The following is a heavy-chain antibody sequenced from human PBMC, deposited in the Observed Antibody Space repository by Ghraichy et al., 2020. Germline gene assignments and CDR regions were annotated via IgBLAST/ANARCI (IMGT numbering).Heavy chain of an antibody. D-gene: IGHD6-19*01. Sequence: SQTLSLTCAISGDSVSSNSAAWNWIRQSPSRGLEWLGRTYYRSKWYNDYAVSVKSRITINPDTSKNQFSLQLNSVTPEDTAVYYCARDKTIAVAGLAYYYYGMDVWGQGTTVTVSS. CDR1: GDSVSSNSAA. CDR2: TYYRSKWYN. J-gene: IGHJ6*02. V-gene: IGHV6-1*01. CDR3: ARDKTIAVAGLAYYYYGMDV.